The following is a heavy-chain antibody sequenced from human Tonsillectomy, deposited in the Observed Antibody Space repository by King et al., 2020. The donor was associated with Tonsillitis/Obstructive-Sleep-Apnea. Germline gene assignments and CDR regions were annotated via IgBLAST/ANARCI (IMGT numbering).Heavy chain of an antibody. CDR2: IDPSDSYT. J-gene: IGHJ4*02. V-gene: IGHV5-10-1*03. D-gene: IGHD3-22*01. Sequence: VQLVESGAEVKKPGESLRISCKGSGYSFSSYWISWVRQMPGKGLEWMGKIDPSDSYTNYSPSFQGHVTISADKSISTAYLQWSSLKASDTAMYYCVRHGLYYYCSGGYSYAGYWGQGTLVTVSS. CDR1: GYSFSSYW. CDR3: VRHGLYYYCSGGYSYAGY.